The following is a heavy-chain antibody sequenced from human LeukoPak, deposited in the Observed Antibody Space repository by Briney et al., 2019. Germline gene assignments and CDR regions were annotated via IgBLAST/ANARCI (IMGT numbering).Heavy chain of an antibody. CDR3: AADYGDSPDAFDI. J-gene: IGHJ3*02. V-gene: IGHV4-4*07. D-gene: IGHD4-17*01. CDR2: IYTSGST. Sequence: SETLSLTCTVSGGSISSYYWSWIRQPAGKGLESSGRIYTSGSTNYNPSLKSRVTMSVDTSKNQFSLKLSSVTAADTAVYYCAADYGDSPDAFDIWGQGTMVTVSS. CDR1: GGSISSYY.